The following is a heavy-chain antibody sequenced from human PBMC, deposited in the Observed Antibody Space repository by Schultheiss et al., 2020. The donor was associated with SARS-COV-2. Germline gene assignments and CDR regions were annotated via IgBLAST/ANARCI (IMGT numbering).Heavy chain of an antibody. CDR3: ASSSWSGYYYYGMDV. J-gene: IGHJ6*02. CDR2: IWYDGSNK. D-gene: IGHD6-13*01. V-gene: IGHV3-33*08. Sequence: GESLKISCAASGFTFSSYGMHWFRQAPGKGLDWVAVIWYDGSNKYYADSVKGRFTISRDNSKNTLYLQMNSLRAEDTAVYYCASSSWSGYYYYGMDVWGQGTTVTVSS. CDR1: GFTFSSYG.